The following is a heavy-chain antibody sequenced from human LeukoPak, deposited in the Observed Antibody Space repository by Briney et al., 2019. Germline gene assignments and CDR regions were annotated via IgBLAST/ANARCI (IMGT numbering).Heavy chain of an antibody. V-gene: IGHV3-21*04. CDR3: ARMGYCTNGVCYIAYYMDV. CDR1: GFTFSSYS. D-gene: IGHD2-8*01. CDR2: ISSTSGYI. Sequence: AGGSLRLSCAASGFTFSSYSMNWVRQAPGKGLEWVSFISSTSGYIYYADSVKGRFTISRDNAKNSVFLQMNSLRAEDTAVYYCARMGYCTNGVCYIAYYMDVWGKGTTVTVSS. J-gene: IGHJ6*03.